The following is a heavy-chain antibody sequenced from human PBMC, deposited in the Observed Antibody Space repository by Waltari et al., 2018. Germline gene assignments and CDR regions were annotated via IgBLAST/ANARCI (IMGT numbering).Heavy chain of an antibody. CDR1: GFTFRSYA. V-gene: IGHV3-23*01. CDR3: AKDQEVGASFDY. Sequence: EVQLLESGGGLVQPGGSLRLSWAASGFTFRSYAMSWVRQAPGKGLEWVSAISGSGGSTYYADSVKGRFTISRDNSKNTLYLQMNSLRAEDTAVYYCAKDQEVGASFDYWGQGTLVTVSS. CDR2: ISGSGGST. D-gene: IGHD1-26*01. J-gene: IGHJ4*02.